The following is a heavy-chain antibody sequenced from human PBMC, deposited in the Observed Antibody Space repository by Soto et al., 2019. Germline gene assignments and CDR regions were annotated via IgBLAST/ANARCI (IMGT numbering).Heavy chain of an antibody. CDR1: GFTFSSYA. Sequence: GGSLRLSCAASGFTFSSYAMSWVHQAPGKGLEWVSAISGSGGSTYYADSAKGRFTISRDNSKNTLYLQMNSLRAEDTAVYYCAKGYYYDSSGLNAFDIWGQGTMVTVTS. D-gene: IGHD3-22*01. V-gene: IGHV3-23*01. CDR2: ISGSGGST. J-gene: IGHJ3*02. CDR3: AKGYYYDSSGLNAFDI.